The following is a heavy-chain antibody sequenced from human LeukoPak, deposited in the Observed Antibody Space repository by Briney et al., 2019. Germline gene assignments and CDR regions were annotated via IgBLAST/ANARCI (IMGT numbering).Heavy chain of an antibody. V-gene: IGHV1-69*13. CDR3: ARDRADRPGAAFDI. D-gene: IGHD3-10*01. J-gene: IGHJ3*02. Sequence: SVKVSCKASGGTFSSYAISWVRQAPGQGLEWMGGIIPIFGTANYAQKFQGRVTITADESTSTAYMELSSLRSEDTAVYYCARDRADRPGAAFDIWGQGTMVTVSS. CDR2: IIPIFGTA. CDR1: GGTFSSYA.